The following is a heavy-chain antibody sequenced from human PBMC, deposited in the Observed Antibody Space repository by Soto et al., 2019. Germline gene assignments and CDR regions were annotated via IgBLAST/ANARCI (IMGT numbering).Heavy chain of an antibody. Sequence: GASVKVSCKASGYTFTGYYMHWVRQAPGEGLEWMGWINPNSGGTNYAQKFQGWVTMTRDTSISTAYMELSRLRSDDTAVYYCARDPFQTAAGTSYYYYGMDVWGQGTTVTVSS. D-gene: IGHD6-13*01. CDR3: ARDPFQTAAGTSYYYYGMDV. CDR2: INPNSGGT. V-gene: IGHV1-2*04. J-gene: IGHJ6*02. CDR1: GYTFTGYY.